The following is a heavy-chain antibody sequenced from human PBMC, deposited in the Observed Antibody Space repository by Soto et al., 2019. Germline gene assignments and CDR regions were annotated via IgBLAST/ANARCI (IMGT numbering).Heavy chain of an antibody. V-gene: IGHV1-18*01. D-gene: IGHD3-16*01. Sequence: ASVKVSCKASGYSFTRYGIGWPRQAPGQGLEWMGWINAYNGNTNHAQNLQGRLTLTTDTSTTTAYMELRSLRSNDTAIYYCAMVDVYVTPSPQDVWGQGTTVTVSS. CDR3: AMVDVYVTPSPQDV. J-gene: IGHJ6*02. CDR1: GYSFTRYG. CDR2: INAYNGNT.